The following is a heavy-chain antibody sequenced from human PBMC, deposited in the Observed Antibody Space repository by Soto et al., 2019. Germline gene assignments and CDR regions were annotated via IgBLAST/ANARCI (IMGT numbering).Heavy chain of an antibody. CDR3: AKATATGGGAFDI. D-gene: IGHD2-8*02. J-gene: IGHJ3*02. CDR1: GFTCRSYD. CDR2: ILVGGST. V-gene: IGHV3-23*01. Sequence: GSLRLSCAGSGFTCRSYDMSWVRQAPGKGLEWVSTILVGGSTHYPDSVKGRFTISRGNSKNTLFLQMNSLTAGDTAVYYCAKATATGGGAFDICGQGTMVTVSS.